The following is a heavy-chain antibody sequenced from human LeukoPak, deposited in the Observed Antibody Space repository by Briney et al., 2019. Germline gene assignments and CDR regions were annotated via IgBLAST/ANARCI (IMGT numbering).Heavy chain of an antibody. D-gene: IGHD5-24*01. J-gene: IGHJ4*02. V-gene: IGHV4-59*08. CDR3: ARHWIVGYNYPFDN. Sequence: SETLSLSCAVSGGSISSNYWSWIRQPPGKGLEWVWVIYYSGSTNYNPSLKSRVTISLDTSKNKFSLKLSSVTAADTAVYYCARHWIVGYNYPFDNWGQGTLVTVSS. CDR1: GGSISSNY. CDR2: IYYSGST.